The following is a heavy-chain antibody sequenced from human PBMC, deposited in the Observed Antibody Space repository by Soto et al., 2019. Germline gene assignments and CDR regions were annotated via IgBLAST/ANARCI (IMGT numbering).Heavy chain of an antibody. Sequence: SETLSLTCAVYGGSFSGYYWSWIRQPPGKGLEWIGEINHSGSTNYNPSLKSRVTISVDTSKNQFSLKLSSVTAADTAVYYCARDRDPYSSSSTRFDYWGQGTLVTVSS. CDR1: GGSFSGYY. V-gene: IGHV4-34*01. D-gene: IGHD6-13*01. CDR2: INHSGST. J-gene: IGHJ4*02. CDR3: ARDRDPYSSSSTRFDY.